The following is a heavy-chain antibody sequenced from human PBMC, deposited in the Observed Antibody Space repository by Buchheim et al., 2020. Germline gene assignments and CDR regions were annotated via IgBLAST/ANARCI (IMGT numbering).Heavy chain of an antibody. CDR1: GFTFSSYG. CDR2: IRYDGSNK. Sequence: QVQLVESGGGVVQPGRSLRLSCAASGFTFSSYGMHWVRQAPGKGLEWVAFIRYDGSNKYYADSVKGRFTISRDNSKNTRYLQMNSLRAEDTAVYYCAKEDNGSGWWPGYYGMDVWGQGTT. J-gene: IGHJ6*02. D-gene: IGHD6-19*01. V-gene: IGHV3-30*02. CDR3: AKEDNGSGWWPGYYGMDV.